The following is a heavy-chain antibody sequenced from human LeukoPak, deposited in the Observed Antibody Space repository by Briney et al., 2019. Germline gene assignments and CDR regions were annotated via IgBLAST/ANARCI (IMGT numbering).Heavy chain of an antibody. Sequence: GGSLRLSCAASGFTFSSYAMSWVRQAPGKGLEWVSGVTGDGATTYYADSVKGRFTISRDNSKNTVYLQMNSLRAEDTAFYYCAKMQGYFDYWSQGTLVTVSA. J-gene: IGHJ4*02. V-gene: IGHV3-23*01. CDR3: AKMQGYFDY. CDR1: GFTFSSYA. CDR2: VTGDGATT.